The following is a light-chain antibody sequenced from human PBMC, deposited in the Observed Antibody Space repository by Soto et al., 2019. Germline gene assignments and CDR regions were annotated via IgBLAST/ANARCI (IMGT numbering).Light chain of an antibody. Sequence: QSALTQPRSXXXXXXXXXXXXCTGTSSDVGGYNYVSWYRQHPGKAPKLMIYDVSKRPSGVPDRFSGSKSGNTASLTISGLQAEDEADYYCCSYAGSYTHYVFGTGTKVTVL. J-gene: IGLJ1*01. CDR2: DVS. V-gene: IGLV2-11*01. CDR3: CSYAGSYTHYV. CDR1: SSDVGGYNY.